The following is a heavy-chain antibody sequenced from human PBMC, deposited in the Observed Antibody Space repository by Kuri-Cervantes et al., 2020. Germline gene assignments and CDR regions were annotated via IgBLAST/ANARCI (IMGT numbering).Heavy chain of an antibody. CDR3: ARGVVYDILTGYYARPHFDY. D-gene: IGHD3-9*01. V-gene: IGHV3-30-3*01. J-gene: IGHJ4*02. Sequence: GESLKISCAASEITFSRYAMHWVRQAPGKGLEWVALISYDGSDKYYADSVKGRFTISRDNSKNTLYLQMNSLRAEDTAVYYCARGVVYDILTGYYARPHFDYWGQGTLVTVSS. CDR2: ISYDGSDK. CDR1: EITFSRYA.